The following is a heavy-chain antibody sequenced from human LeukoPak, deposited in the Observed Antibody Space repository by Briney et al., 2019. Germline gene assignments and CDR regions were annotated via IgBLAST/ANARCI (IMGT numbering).Heavy chain of an antibody. CDR3: ARVFRPSLTVFIIRGAFDI. CDR1: GFTFSNAW. D-gene: IGHD3-3*01. V-gene: IGHV3-15*01. J-gene: IGHJ3*02. CDR2: IKSKTDGGTT. Sequence: GGSLRLSCAASGFTFSNAWMSWVRQAPGKGLEWGGRIKSKTDGGTTDYAAPVKGRFTISRDDSKNTLYLQMNSLKTEDTAVYYCARVFRPSLTVFIIRGAFDIWGQGTMVTVSS.